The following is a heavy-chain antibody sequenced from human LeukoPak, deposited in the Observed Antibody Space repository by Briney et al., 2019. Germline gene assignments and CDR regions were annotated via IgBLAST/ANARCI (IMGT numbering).Heavy chain of an antibody. CDR1: GFTFSSYA. D-gene: IGHD3-10*01. V-gene: IGHV3-23*01. CDR3: AKNLRSGSSSRYYYYMDV. Sequence: GGSLRLSCAASGFTFSSYAMSWVRPAPGKGLEWVSAISGSGGSTYYADSVKGRFTISRDNSKNTLYLQMNSLRAEDTAVYYCAKNLRSGSSSRYYYYMDVWGKGTTVTVSS. J-gene: IGHJ6*03. CDR2: ISGSGGST.